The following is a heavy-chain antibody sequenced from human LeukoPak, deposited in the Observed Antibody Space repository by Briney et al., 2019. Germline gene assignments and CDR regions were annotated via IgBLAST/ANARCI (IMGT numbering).Heavy chain of an antibody. CDR2: IYGSGTT. Sequence: SETLSLTCAVYGESLNSYYWSWVRQPPGEGLEWIGEIYGSGTTEYNPSLKSRVTISMVPSKQQFSLSLSSVTTADTAVYYCARGAWATRLGSWGLGTPVIVSS. V-gene: IGHV4-34*01. J-gene: IGHJ4*02. D-gene: IGHD2-15*01. CDR3: ARGAWATRLGS. CDR1: GESLNSYY.